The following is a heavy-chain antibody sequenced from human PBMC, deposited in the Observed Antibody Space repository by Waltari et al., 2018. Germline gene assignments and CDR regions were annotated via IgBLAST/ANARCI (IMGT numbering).Heavy chain of an antibody. CDR3: ARARAWGPKAFDV. V-gene: IGHV1-2*04. J-gene: IGHJ3*01. CDR1: GYTFIDYY. Sequence: QVQLVQSEADVRKPGASVKVSCQASGYTFIDYYVHWVRQAPGQGLEWMGLVNPNSGGTVYLRKCEGWVTFSTDTSVNTAYMEITRLKSDDTAIYFCARARAWGPKAFDVWGQGTRLTVSS. CDR2: VNPNSGGT. D-gene: IGHD7-27*01.